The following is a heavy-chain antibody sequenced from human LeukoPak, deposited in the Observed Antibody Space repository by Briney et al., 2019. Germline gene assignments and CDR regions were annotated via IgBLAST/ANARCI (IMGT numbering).Heavy chain of an antibody. CDR1: GFTFSNYA. Sequence: GGSLRLSCAASGFTFSNYAIHWVRQAPGKGLEWVAVTWSDGTNKYYADSVKGRFTISRDNSKKTVYLQMNSLRAEDTAVYYWAREGENSANFDYGAQEPLATVSS. D-gene: IGHD3-16*01. CDR3: AREGENSANFDY. V-gene: IGHV3-33*01. J-gene: IGHJ4*02. CDR2: TWSDGTNK.